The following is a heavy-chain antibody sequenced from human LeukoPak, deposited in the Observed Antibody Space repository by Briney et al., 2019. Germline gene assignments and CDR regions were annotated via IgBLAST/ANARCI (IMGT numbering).Heavy chain of an antibody. CDR2: ISSSGEA. CDR3: AKFKPRTGFDY. D-gene: IGHD1-14*01. J-gene: IGHJ4*02. V-gene: IGHV4-39*01. CDR1: GGSITTTSFS. Sequence: SETLSLTCAVSGGSITTTSFSWAWIRQPPGQDLEWIATISSSGEAYYHPSLMSRVTISMDTSKNQFSLDLTSVTAADTGLFYCAKFKPRTGFDYWGQGILVIVSS.